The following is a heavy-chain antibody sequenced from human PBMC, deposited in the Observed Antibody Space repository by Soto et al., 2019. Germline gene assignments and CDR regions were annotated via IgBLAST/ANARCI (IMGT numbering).Heavy chain of an antibody. CDR3: AMGGCTGGECSHF. CDR1: GFTFSNYD. D-gene: IGHD2-8*02. J-gene: IGHJ4*02. CDR2: IGSGGDT. Sequence: GGSLRLSCAASGFTFSNYDMHWVRHTTGKGLEWVSVIGSGGDTYFRASVKGRFTISRVNAENSMFLQMNSLTVGDTGVYYCAMGGCTGGECSHFWGPGTPVTVSS. V-gene: IGHV3-13*01.